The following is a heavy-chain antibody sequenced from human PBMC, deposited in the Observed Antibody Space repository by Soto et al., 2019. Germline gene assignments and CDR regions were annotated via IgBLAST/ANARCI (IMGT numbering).Heavy chain of an antibody. CDR3: ARGSAYSDSSCYSS. Sequence: QVQLQESGPGLVEPSQTLSLTCTVSGFSISSGDHYWNWIRPPPGEGLEWIGYNYYSGSTYYHPSLASRVTISVDSAKNHFSLKLSLVTAADTVVYCCARGSAYSDSSCYSSWGQGTLVTVSS. CDR2: NYYSGST. J-gene: IGHJ5*02. D-gene: IGHD3-22*01. V-gene: IGHV4-30-4*08. CDR1: GFSISSGDHY.